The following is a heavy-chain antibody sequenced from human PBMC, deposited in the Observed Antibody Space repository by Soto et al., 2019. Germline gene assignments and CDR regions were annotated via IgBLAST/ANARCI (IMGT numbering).Heavy chain of an antibody. D-gene: IGHD3-10*01. V-gene: IGHV1-69*08. J-gene: IGHJ4*02. CDR3: AREEYYYGSGAFFDY. CDR2: IIPILGIA. Sequence: QVQLVQSGAEVKKPGSSVKVSCKASGGTFSSYTISWVRQAPGQGLEWMARIIPILGIANYAQKFQGRVTITADKSTSTAYMELSSLRSEDTAVYYCAREEYYYGSGAFFDYWGQGTLVTVSS. CDR1: GGTFSSYT.